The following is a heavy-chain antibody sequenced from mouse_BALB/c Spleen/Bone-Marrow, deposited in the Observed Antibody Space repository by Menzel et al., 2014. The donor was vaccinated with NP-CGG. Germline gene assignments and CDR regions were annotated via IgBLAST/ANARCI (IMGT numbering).Heavy chain of an antibody. CDR1: GFTFSTYA. Sequence: VKVEESGGVLVKPGGSLKLSCAASGFTFSTYAMSWVRQSPEKRLEWVAEISSGGSYTYYPDTVTGRFTISRDNAKNTLYLEMSSLRSEGTAMYYCARDGYGSSDWGQGTLVTVSA. CDR3: ARDGYGSSD. CDR2: ISSGGSYT. J-gene: IGHJ3*01. V-gene: IGHV5-9-4*01. D-gene: IGHD1-1*01.